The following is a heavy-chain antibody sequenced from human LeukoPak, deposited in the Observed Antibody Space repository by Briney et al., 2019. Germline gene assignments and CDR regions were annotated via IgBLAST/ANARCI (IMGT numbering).Heavy chain of an antibody. V-gene: IGHV3-23*01. D-gene: IGHD2-21*02. J-gene: IGHJ3*02. CDR3: ARDTCGGGCLHDAFDI. Sequence: GGSLRLSCAASGFTFSTYAMSWVRQAPGKGLEWVSAITATSSSTYDADSVQGRFTISRDNSKNTLYLQMNSLRAEDTAVYYCARDTCGGGCLHDAFDIWGQGTMVTVSS. CDR1: GFTFSTYA. CDR2: ITATSSST.